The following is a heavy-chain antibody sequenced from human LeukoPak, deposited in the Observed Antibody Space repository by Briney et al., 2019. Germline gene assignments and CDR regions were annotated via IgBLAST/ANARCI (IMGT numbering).Heavy chain of an antibody. CDR1: GGSISSYY. CDR2: IYYSGST. D-gene: IGHD3-22*01. J-gene: IGHJ5*02. Sequence: KPSETLSLTCTVSGGSISSYYWSWIRQPPGKGLEWIGYIYYSGSTNYNPSLKSRVTISVDTSKNQFSLKLSSVTAADTAVYYCARDINNYDSSGYYPSWGQGTLVTVSS. CDR3: ARDINNYDSSGYYPS. V-gene: IGHV4-59*01.